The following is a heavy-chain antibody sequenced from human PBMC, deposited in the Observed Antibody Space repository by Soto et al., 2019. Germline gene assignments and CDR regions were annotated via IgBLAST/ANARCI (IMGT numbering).Heavy chain of an antibody. CDR2: NFHSGTT. CDR3: TTEAYDNSGSLAFDI. V-gene: IGHV4-59*08. J-gene: IGHJ3*02. CDR1: GGSITNYY. Sequence: PWETLCLTCTVSGGSITNYYYSCIRQPPGKGLEWIGYNFHSGTTSYNPSLQRRVTLSGDTSQSQFSLKLNSVTAADTAVYYCTTEAYDNSGSLAFDIWGTGRLVTVSS. D-gene: IGHD3-22*01.